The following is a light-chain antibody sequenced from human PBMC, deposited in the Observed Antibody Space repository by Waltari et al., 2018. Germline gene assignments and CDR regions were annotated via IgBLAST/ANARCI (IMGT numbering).Light chain of an antibody. CDR2: YDT. V-gene: IGLV3-21*04. J-gene: IGLJ3*02. CDR3: QVWDDTTNSGV. CDR1: NIESKS. Sequence: YVLTQPPSVSVAPGKTATLTCGGENIESKSVNWYQQKPGQAPVLVLFYDTDRPSGIPDRFSGSNSGNTATLTIRGVEAGDEADYHCQVWDDTTNSGVFGGGTRLTVL.